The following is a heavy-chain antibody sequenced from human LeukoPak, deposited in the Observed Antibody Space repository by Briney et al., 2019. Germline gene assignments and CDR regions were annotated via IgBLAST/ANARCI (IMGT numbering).Heavy chain of an antibody. CDR1: VGSISSYY. V-gene: IGHV4-59*01. CDR2: IYYSGST. J-gene: IGHJ4*02. Sequence: SETLSLTCTVSVGSISSYYWSWIRQPPGKGLEWIGYIYYSGSTNYNPSLKSRVTISVDTSKNQFSLKLSSVTAADTAVYYCARDFFSGSTALGYWGQGTLVTVSS. D-gene: IGHD1-26*01. CDR3: ARDFFSGSTALGY.